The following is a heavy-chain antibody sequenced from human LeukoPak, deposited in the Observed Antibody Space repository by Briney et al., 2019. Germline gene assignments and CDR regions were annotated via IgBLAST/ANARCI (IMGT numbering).Heavy chain of an antibody. J-gene: IGHJ4*02. CDR3: VRTPPNWGFDY. Sequence: ASVKVSCKASGYTFTSHDINWVRQATGHGLEWVGWMSPNSGDTGYAQKFQGRVTMTSDSSISTACMELSSLRSEDTAIYYCVRTPPNWGFDYWGQGTLVTVSS. V-gene: IGHV1-8*01. CDR2: MSPNSGDT. CDR1: GYTFTSHD. D-gene: IGHD7-27*01.